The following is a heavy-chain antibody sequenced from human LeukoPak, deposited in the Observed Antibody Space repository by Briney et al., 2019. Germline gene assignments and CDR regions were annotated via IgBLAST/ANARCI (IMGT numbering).Heavy chain of an antibody. J-gene: IGHJ5*02. CDR3: ARDPGRYDFWSGYYQLNWFDP. CDR1: GYSFTSYW. D-gene: IGHD3-3*01. Sequence: GESLKISCKGSGYSFTSYWIGWVRQMPGKGLEWMGWISAYNGNTNYAQKLQGRVTMTTDTSTSTAYMELRSLRSDDTAVYYCARDPGRYDFWSGYYQLNWFDPWGQGTLVTVSS. CDR2: ISAYNGNT. V-gene: IGHV1-18*04.